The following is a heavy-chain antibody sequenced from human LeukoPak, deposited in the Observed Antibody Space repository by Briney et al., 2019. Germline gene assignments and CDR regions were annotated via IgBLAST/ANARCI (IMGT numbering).Heavy chain of an antibody. CDR2: ISYDGSNK. CDR3: ARAHIVVVPAANLGY. D-gene: IGHD2-2*01. J-gene: IGHJ4*02. Sequence: GGSLRLSCAASGFTFSSYAMHWVRQAPDKGLEWVAVISYDGSNKYYADSVMGRFTISRDNSKNTLYLQMNSLRAEDTAVYYCARAHIVVVPAANLGYWGQGTLVTVSS. CDR1: GFTFSSYA. V-gene: IGHV3-30-3*01.